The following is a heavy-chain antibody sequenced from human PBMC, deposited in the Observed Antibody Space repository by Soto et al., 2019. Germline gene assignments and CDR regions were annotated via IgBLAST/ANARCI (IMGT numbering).Heavy chain of an antibody. CDR2: IYFTGNT. Sequence: SETLSLTCTVSGASINSGGYYWNWVRLLPGRGLEWIGYIYFTGNTYYNPSLESRVTISLDTPQNQFSLELNSVSAADTAVYYCARKKVAGRTVDYWGQGTLVTVSS. CDR1: GASINSGGYY. J-gene: IGHJ4*02. D-gene: IGHD6-19*01. V-gene: IGHV4-31*03. CDR3: ARKKVAGRTVDY.